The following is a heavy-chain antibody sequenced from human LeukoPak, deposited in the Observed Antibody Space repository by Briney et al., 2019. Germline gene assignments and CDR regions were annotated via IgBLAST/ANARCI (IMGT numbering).Heavy chain of an antibody. Sequence: SETLSLTCTVSGGSISSYYWSWIRQSAGKGLEWIGRIYTSGSTNYNPSLKSRVTMSVDTSKNQFSLGLSSVTAADTAVYYCARARDCGSTSCFNDIWGQGTMVTVSS. CDR2: IYTSGST. V-gene: IGHV4-4*07. J-gene: IGHJ3*02. CDR1: GGSISSYY. CDR3: ARARDCGSTSCFNDI. D-gene: IGHD2-2*01.